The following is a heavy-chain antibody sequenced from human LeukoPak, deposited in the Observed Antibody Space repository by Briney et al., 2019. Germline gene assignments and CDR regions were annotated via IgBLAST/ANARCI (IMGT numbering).Heavy chain of an antibody. CDR3: ARQGGVGATGFPDY. Sequence: SETLSLTCTVSGGSISSSDYYRGWIRQPPGKGLEWIGSIYYSGTTYYNPSLRSRVTISVDTSKNQFSLELSSVTAADTAVYYCARQGGVGATGFPDYWGQGTLVTVSS. D-gene: IGHD1-26*01. J-gene: IGHJ4*02. CDR2: IYYSGTT. CDR1: GGSISSSDYY. V-gene: IGHV4-39*01.